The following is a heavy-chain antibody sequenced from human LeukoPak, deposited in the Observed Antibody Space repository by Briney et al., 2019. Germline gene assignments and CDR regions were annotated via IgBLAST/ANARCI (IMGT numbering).Heavy chain of an antibody. CDR1: GYTFTSYD. Sequence: GASVTVSCKASGYTFTSYDINWVRQAPGQGLEWMGRMNPNSGNTGYAQKFQGRVTITRNTSISTAYMELSSLRSEDTAVYYGARGHSVGWYRRAFDIWGQGTMVTVSS. J-gene: IGHJ3*02. D-gene: IGHD6-19*01. CDR2: MNPNSGNT. V-gene: IGHV1-8*03. CDR3: ARGHSVGWYRRAFDI.